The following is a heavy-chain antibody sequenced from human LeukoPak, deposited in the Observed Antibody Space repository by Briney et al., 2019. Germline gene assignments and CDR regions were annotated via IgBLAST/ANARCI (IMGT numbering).Heavy chain of an antibody. V-gene: IGHV3-23*01. D-gene: IGHD5-12*01. CDR2: ISGSGGST. Sequence: LSGGSLRLSCAASGFTFSSYAMSWVRQAPGKGLEWVSAISGSGGSTYYADSVKGRFTISRDNSKNTLYLQMNSLRVEDTAIYYCAKGGSGYWGAFDYWGQGTLATVSS. J-gene: IGHJ4*02. CDR3: AKGGSGYWGAFDY. CDR1: GFTFSSYA.